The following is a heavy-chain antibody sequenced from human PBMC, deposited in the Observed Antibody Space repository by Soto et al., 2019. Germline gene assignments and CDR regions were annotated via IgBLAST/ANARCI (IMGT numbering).Heavy chain of an antibody. V-gene: IGHV3-23*01. J-gene: IGHJ6*02. CDR3: TKASPDRHHMDV. Sequence: EVQLLESGGDLVQPGGSLRPPFAASGFTFSKFVRRGFGQTPGKGLGWVSTITETGGDTYYTDSVKGRFTISRDNSKNTLYLQMTSLRAEDTALYYCTKASPDRHHMDVWGQGTTVTVSS. CDR1: GFTFSKFV. CDR2: ITETGGDT.